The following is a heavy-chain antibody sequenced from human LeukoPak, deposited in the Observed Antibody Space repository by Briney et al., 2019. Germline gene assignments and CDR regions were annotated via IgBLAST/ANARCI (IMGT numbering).Heavy chain of an antibody. Sequence: PSETLSLTCTVSGGSISSGSYYWSWIRQPPGKGLEWIGYIHYSGSTSYNPSLRSRVTISVDTSKNQFSLKVSSVTAADTALYYCARHIAAAEYLPAFDIWGQGTLVTVSS. CDR2: IHYSGST. D-gene: IGHD6-13*01. CDR1: GGSISSGSYY. V-gene: IGHV4-61*01. J-gene: IGHJ3*02. CDR3: ARHIAAAEYLPAFDI.